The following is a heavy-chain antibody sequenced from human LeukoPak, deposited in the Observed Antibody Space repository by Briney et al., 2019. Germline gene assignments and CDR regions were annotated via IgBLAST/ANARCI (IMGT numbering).Heavy chain of an antibody. V-gene: IGHV4-34*01. CDR2: INHSGST. D-gene: IGHD3-22*01. CDR1: GGSFSGYY. Sequence: SETLSLTCAVYGGSFSGYYWSWIRQPPGKGLEGIGEINHSGSTNYNPSLKSRVTISVDTSKNQFSLKLSSVTAADTAVYYCARVPYYYDSSGYPTKFDYWGQGTLVTVSS. J-gene: IGHJ4*02. CDR3: ARVPYYYDSSGYPTKFDY.